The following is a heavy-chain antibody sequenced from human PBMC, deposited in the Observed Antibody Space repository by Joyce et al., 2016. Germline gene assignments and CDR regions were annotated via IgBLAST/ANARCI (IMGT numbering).Heavy chain of an antibody. CDR3: ARGIGGYSFVDY. V-gene: IGHV1-69*01. D-gene: IGHD5-12*01. Sequence: QVQLVQSGAEVKKPGSSVPVSCEASGGTFSTHAISWVRQAPGQGLEWMGGNIPIFGTANYAQKFQGRVTITADESTSTAYLELSRLRSEDTAVYYCARGIGGYSFVDYWGQGTLVSVSS. J-gene: IGHJ4*02. CDR1: GGTFSTHA. CDR2: NIPIFGTA.